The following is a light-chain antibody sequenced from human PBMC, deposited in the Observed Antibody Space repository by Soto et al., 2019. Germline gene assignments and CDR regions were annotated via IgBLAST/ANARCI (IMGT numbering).Light chain of an antibody. CDR3: TSYTSDSTDV. CDR1: STDVGRYNY. CDR2: DVS. V-gene: IGLV2-14*01. Sequence: QSALTQPASVSGSPGQSITISCTGTSTDVGRYNYVSWYQQHPGKAPKLMVYDVSNRPSWVSNRFSGSKSGITASLTISGLQAEDEVDYYCTSYTSDSTDVFGTGTKVTVL. J-gene: IGLJ1*01.